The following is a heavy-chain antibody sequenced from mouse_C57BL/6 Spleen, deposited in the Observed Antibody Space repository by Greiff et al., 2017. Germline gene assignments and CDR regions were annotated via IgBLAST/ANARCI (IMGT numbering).Heavy chain of an antibody. Sequence: EVPLQQSGPELVKPGASVKISCKASGYTFTDYYMNWVKQSHGKSLGWFGVFNPNNGGTSYNQKFMAKATLTVDKSSSTAYMELRSLTSEASAVYYCARLLLRYYYAMDYWGQGTSVTVSS. CDR1: GYTFTDYY. J-gene: IGHJ4*01. CDR2: FNPNNGGT. V-gene: IGHV1-26*01. D-gene: IGHD1-1*01. CDR3: ARLLLRYYYAMDY.